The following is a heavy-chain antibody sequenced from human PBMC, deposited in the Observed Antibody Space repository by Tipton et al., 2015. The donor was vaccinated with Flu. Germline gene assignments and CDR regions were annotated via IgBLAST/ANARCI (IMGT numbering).Heavy chain of an antibody. D-gene: IGHD3-3*01. CDR1: GFSFDDHA. V-gene: IGHV3-9*01. Sequence: SLRLSCAASGFSFDDHAMHWVRQAPGKGLEWVSGITWNSGNIGYADSVRGRFTISRDNAKNSVYLQMNSLRAEDTALYYCAKAPIDYDFWSGSHFFEHWGQGTLVTVSS. CDR3: AKAPIDYDFWSGSHFFEH. J-gene: IGHJ4*02. CDR2: ITWNSGNI.